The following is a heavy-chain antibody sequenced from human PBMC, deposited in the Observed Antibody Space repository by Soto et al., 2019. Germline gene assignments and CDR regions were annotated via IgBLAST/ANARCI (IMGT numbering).Heavy chain of an antibody. CDR2: ISTSSSFI. CDR3: ARENKDVNKSTSISSGFHGMDA. D-gene: IGHD2-2*01. CDR1: GFTFRSHS. J-gene: IGHJ6*02. Sequence: GGSLRLSCEGSGFTFRSHSMNWVRQAPGRGLEWVASISTSSSFIYYGDSVRGRFIISRDNAKNSLDLQMDSLRVEDTAVYYCARENKDVNKSTSISSGFHGMDAWGQGITVTVSS. V-gene: IGHV3-21*01.